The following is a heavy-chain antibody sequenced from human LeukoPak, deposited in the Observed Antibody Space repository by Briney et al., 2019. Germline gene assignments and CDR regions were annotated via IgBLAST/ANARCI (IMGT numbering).Heavy chain of an antibody. CDR1: GYTFTSYD. J-gene: IGHJ4*02. D-gene: IGHD4-17*01. CDR3: ARGALDRATVTTECDY. V-gene: IGHV1-8*01. CDR2: MNPNSGNT. Sequence: ASVKVSCKASGYTFTSYDINWVRQATGQGLEWTGWMNPNSGNTGYAQKFQGRVTMTRNTSISTAYMELSSLRSEDTAVYYCARGALDRATVTTECDYWGQGTLVTVSS.